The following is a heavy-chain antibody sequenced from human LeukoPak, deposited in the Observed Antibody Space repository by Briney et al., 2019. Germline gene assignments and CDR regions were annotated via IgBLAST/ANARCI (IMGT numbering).Heavy chain of an antibody. CDR3: ERDLQDSSGYCSGAFDY. V-gene: IGHV3-21*01. D-gene: IGHD3-22*01. Sequence: PGGSLRLSCAASGFTFSSYSMSWVRQAPGKGLEWVSSINSSSSDIYYADSVEGRVTISRNNTKNSMNLQMNSLRTEDTAVYYCERDLQDSSGYCSGAFDYWGQGTLVTVSS. CDR2: INSSSSDI. CDR1: GFTFSSYS. J-gene: IGHJ4*02.